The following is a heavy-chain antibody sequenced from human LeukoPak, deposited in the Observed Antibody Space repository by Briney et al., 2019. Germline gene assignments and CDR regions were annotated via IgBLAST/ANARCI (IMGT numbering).Heavy chain of an antibody. D-gene: IGHD3-3*01. Sequence: SETLSLTCTVSGGXISSYYCSWIRQPPGKGLEWIGYIYYSGSTNYNPSLKSRVNISVDTSKNQFSLKLSSVTAADTAVYYCARDGVAGVVTLWGQGTLVTVSS. CDR3: ARDGVAGVVTL. J-gene: IGHJ4*02. CDR1: GGXISSYY. CDR2: IYYSGST. V-gene: IGHV4-59*01.